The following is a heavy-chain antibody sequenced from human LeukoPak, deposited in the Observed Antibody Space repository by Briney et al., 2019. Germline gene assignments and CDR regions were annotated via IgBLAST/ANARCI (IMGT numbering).Heavy chain of an antibody. D-gene: IGHD5-18*01. V-gene: IGHV5-51*01. Sequence: GESLKISFKGSGYSFTSYWIGWVRQMPGKGLEWMGIIYPGDSDTRYSPSFQGQVTISADRSISTAYLQWSSLKASDTAMYYCARLRGVNTAMAPSYYYYYYMDVWGKGTTVTVSS. CDR3: ARLRGVNTAMAPSYYYYYYMDV. J-gene: IGHJ6*03. CDR1: GYSFTSYW. CDR2: IYPGDSDT.